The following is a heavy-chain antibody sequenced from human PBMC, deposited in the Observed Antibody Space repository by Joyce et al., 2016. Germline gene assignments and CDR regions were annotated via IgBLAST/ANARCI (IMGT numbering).Heavy chain of an antibody. J-gene: IGHJ4*02. Sequence: EVQVVESGGGLVQPGGSLRLSCEASGFSFRSKWMHWVRQVPGKGLVSVSTISPDGRYTNTADSMKGRFTMSRDNAKNMVFLQMNNLRVEDTALYYCAEADHWGQGTLVTVSS. CDR3: AEADH. V-gene: IGHV3-74*01. CDR1: GFSFRSKW. CDR2: ISPDGRYT.